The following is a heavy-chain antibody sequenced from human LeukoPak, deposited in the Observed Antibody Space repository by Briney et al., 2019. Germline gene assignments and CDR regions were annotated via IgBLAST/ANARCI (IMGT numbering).Heavy chain of an antibody. CDR1: GFTFSSYA. Sequence: GGSLRLSCAASGFTFSSYAMRWVRQAPDKGLEWVAVISYDGSHQYYADSVKGRFTISRDNSKNTLYLQINSLRPEDTAVFYCARAANMIASNMHFDYWGQGALVTASS. CDR3: ARAANMIASNMHFDY. J-gene: IGHJ4*02. D-gene: IGHD3-22*01. V-gene: IGHV3-30*04. CDR2: ISYDGSHQ.